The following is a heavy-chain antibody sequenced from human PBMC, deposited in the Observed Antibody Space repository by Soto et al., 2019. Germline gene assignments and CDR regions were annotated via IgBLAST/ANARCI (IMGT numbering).Heavy chain of an antibody. Sequence: PWEPLSLTCAFYVVSFSGYYWSCIRHPPGKGLEWIGEINHSGSTNYNPSLKSRVTISVDTSKNQFSLKLSSVTAADTAVYYCARVFGVGLRRTPVYEYFNHWGQGTLVNVSS. CDR3: ARVFGVGLRRTPVYEYFNH. CDR2: INHSGST. D-gene: IGHD2-8*01. J-gene: IGHJ1*01. V-gene: IGHV4-34*01. CDR1: VVSFSGYY.